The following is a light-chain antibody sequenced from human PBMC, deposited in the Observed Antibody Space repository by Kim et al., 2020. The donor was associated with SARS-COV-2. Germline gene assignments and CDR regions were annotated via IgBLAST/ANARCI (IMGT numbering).Light chain of an antibody. CDR3: SSYAGSNNLV. Sequence: GQSVTISCTGPSSDIGGYNYVSWYQQHPGKAPKLMIYEVSKRPSGVPDRFSGSKYGNTASLTVSGLQAEDEADYYCSSYAGSNNLVFGGGTQLTVL. J-gene: IGLJ2*01. CDR1: SSDIGGYNY. CDR2: EVS. V-gene: IGLV2-8*01.